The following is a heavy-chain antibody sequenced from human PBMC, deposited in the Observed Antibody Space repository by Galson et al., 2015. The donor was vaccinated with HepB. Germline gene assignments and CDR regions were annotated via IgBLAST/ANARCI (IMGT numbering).Heavy chain of an antibody. CDR2: IYYSGST. V-gene: IGHV4-59*01. CDR1: GGSISSYY. CDR3: AATGYSSSWYEFDY. D-gene: IGHD6-13*01. Sequence: SETLSLTCTVSGGSISSYYWSWIRQPPGKGLEWIGYIYYSGSTNYNPSPKSRVTISVDTSKNQFSLKLSSVTAADTAVYYCAATGYSSSWYEFDYWGQGTLVTVSS. J-gene: IGHJ4*02.